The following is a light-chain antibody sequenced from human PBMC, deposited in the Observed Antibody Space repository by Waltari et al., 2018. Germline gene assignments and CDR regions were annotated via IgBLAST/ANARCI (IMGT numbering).Light chain of an antibody. CDR2: TND. J-gene: IGLJ3*02. CDR3: ATWDDRLNGWV. V-gene: IGLV1-44*01. Sequence: NWYQHLPRSAPKPLIDTNDQRPSGVPDRFSGAKSGTSASLAISGLQSDDEGHYYCATWDDRLNGWVFGGGTKLTVL.